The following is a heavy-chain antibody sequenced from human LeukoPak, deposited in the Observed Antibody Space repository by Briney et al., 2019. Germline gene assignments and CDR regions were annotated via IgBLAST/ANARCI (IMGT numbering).Heavy chain of an antibody. CDR3: AKYTSGWSTDY. CDR1: GFTFSSYA. CDR2: ISYDGSNK. D-gene: IGHD6-19*01. J-gene: IGHJ4*02. Sequence: GGSLRLSCAASGFTFSSYAMSWVRQAPGKGLEWVAVISYDGSNKYYADSVKGRFTISRDNSKNTLYLQMNSLRAEDTAVYYCAKYTSGWSTDYWGQGTLVPSPQ. V-gene: IGHV3-30*18.